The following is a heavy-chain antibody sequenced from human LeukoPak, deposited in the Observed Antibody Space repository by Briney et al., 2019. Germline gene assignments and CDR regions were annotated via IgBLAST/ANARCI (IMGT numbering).Heavy chain of an antibody. CDR2: ISTRSTYI. V-gene: IGHV3-21*01. Sequence: GGSLRLSCAASGFTFSNYNMNWVRQAPGKGLEWVSCISTRSTYIYYAGSVKGRFTISRDNAKNSLYLQMNSLRADDTAVYYCAREEEWYASGTYYKGFDSWGQGTLVTVPS. D-gene: IGHD3-10*01. J-gene: IGHJ4*02. CDR1: GFTFSNYN. CDR3: AREEEWYASGTYYKGFDS.